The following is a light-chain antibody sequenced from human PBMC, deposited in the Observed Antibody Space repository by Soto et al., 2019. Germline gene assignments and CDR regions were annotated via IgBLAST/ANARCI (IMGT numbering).Light chain of an antibody. Sequence: QSALTQPASVSGSPGQSITISCTGTSSDVGGYNYVSWYQQHPGKAPKLMIYDVSNRPSGVSNRFSGSKSGNTASLTISGLQAEDDAAYYCSSYTSSSTLVFGTGTKLTVL. V-gene: IGLV2-14*01. J-gene: IGLJ1*01. CDR2: DVS. CDR1: SSDVGGYNY. CDR3: SSYTSSSTLV.